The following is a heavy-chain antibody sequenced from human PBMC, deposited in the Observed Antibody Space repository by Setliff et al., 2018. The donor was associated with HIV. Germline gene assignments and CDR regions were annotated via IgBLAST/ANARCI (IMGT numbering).Heavy chain of an antibody. CDR1: GGSISSGGYY. V-gene: IGHV4-61*02. CDR2: IYTSGST. J-gene: IGHJ4*02. Sequence: LSLTCTVSGGSISSGGYYWSWIRQSAGKGLEWIGRIYTSGSTKYNPSLKSRLTISVDTSKNQFSLKLRSVTAADTAAYYCAREIPYSFGYYFDYWGQGTLVTVTS. CDR3: AREIPYSFGYYFDY. D-gene: IGHD5-18*01.